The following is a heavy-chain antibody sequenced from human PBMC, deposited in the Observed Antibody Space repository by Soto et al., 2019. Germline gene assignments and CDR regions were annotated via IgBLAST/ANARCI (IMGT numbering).Heavy chain of an antibody. Sequence: EVQLLESGGGLVQPGGSLRLSCAASGYTFSSYVMSWVRQAPGKGLEWVSAISGSGGSTYYADSVKGRFTISRDNSKNTLYLQMNSLRAEDTAVYYCAKIDDFWSGYSDYWGQGTLVTVSS. D-gene: IGHD3-3*01. CDR1: GYTFSSYV. J-gene: IGHJ4*02. CDR2: ISGSGGST. V-gene: IGHV3-23*01. CDR3: AKIDDFWSGYSDY.